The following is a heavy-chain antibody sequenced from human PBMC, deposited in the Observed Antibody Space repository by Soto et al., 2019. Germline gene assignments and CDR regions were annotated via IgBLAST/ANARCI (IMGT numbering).Heavy chain of an antibody. CDR1: GFTFSAYW. V-gene: IGHV3-74*01. Sequence: PGGSLRLSCAVSGFTFSAYWMHWVRQGPGKGLTWVSRISDDGSTATYADSVKGRFVISRDNAKNSLYLEMNTLRVDDSGLYYCARGPRVSSTGTGAHWGRGTLVPVSS. CDR3: ARGPRVSSTGTGAH. CDR2: ISDDGSTA. J-gene: IGHJ4*02. D-gene: IGHD1-1*01.